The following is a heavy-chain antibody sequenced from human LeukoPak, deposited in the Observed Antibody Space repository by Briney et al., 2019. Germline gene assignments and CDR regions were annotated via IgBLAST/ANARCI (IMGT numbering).Heavy chain of an antibody. J-gene: IGHJ4*02. CDR2: ISSSSSYI. Sequence: GGSLRLSCAASGFTFSSYSMNWVRQAPGKGLEWVSSISSSSSYIYYADSVKGRFTISRDNAKNSLYLQMNSLRAEDTAVYYCARDGRVVAFDHWGQGTLVTVSS. V-gene: IGHV3-21*01. D-gene: IGHD6-19*01. CDR1: GFTFSSYS. CDR3: ARDGRVVAFDH.